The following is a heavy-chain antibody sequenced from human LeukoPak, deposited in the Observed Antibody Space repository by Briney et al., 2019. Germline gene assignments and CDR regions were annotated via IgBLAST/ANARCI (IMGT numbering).Heavy chain of an antibody. J-gene: IGHJ4*02. D-gene: IGHD6-19*01. V-gene: IGHV3-21*01. Sequence: GGSPRLSCAASGFTFSSYSMNWVRQAPGKGLEWVSSISSSSSYIYYADSVKGRFTISRDNAKNSLYLQMNSLRAEDTAVYYCARPLDVYSGPDYWGQGTLVTVSS. CDR1: GFTFSSYS. CDR2: ISSSSSYI. CDR3: ARPLDVYSGPDY.